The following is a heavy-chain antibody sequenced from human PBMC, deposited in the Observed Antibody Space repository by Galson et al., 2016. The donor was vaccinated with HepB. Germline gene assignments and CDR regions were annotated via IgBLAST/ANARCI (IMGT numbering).Heavy chain of an antibody. Sequence: SLRLSCAASGFTFSSFAMAWVRQAPGKGLEWVSAINGDSGYTYYADSVKGRFTISRDNSQNTLYLQMNSLRAEDTAVYYCAKYLGDRFITVYYYMDVWGKGTTVTVSS. CDR2: INGDSGYT. V-gene: IGHV3-23*01. J-gene: IGHJ6*03. D-gene: IGHD1-20*01. CDR3: AKYLGDRFITVYYYMDV. CDR1: GFTFSSFA.